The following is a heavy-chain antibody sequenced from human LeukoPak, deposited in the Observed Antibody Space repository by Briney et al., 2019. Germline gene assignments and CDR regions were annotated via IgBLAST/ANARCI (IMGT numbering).Heavy chain of an antibody. V-gene: IGHV3-53*01. J-gene: IGHJ5*02. CDR1: GFTVSSNY. D-gene: IGHD3-9*01. Sequence: GGSLRLSCAASGFTVSSNYMSWVRQAPGKGLEWVSVIYSGGSTYYADSVKGRFTISRDNSKNTLYLQMNSLRAEDTAVYYCARRTDYDILTGYYGWFDPWGQGTLVTVSS. CDR3: ARRTDYDILTGYYGWFDP. CDR2: IYSGGST.